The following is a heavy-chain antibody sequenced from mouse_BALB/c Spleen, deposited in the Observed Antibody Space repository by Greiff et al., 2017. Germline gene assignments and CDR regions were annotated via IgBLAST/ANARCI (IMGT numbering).Heavy chain of an antibody. CDR1: GYAFSSYW. Sequence: VKLQQSGAELVRPGSSVTISCKASGYAFSSYWMNWVKQRPGQGLEWIGQIYPGDGDTNYNGKFKGKATRTADKSSSTAYMQLSSLTSEDSAVYFCARDYGSSSFDYWGQGTTLTVSS. D-gene: IGHD1-1*01. J-gene: IGHJ2*01. CDR3: ARDYGSSSFDY. V-gene: IGHV1-80*01. CDR2: IYPGDGDT.